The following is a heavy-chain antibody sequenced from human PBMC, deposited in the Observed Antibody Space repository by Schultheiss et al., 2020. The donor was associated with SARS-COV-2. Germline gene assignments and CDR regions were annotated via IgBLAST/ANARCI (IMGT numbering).Heavy chain of an antibody. V-gene: IGHV3-21*01. J-gene: IGHJ4*02. D-gene: IGHD6-6*01. Sequence: GGSLRLSCAASGFIFSDFAMSWVRQAPGKGLEWVSSISSSSSYIYYADSVKGRFTISRDNAKNSLYLQMNSLRAEDTAVYYCARDGYSSSSYDYWGQGTLVTVSS. CDR1: GFIFSDFA. CDR2: ISSSSSYI. CDR3: ARDGYSSSSYDY.